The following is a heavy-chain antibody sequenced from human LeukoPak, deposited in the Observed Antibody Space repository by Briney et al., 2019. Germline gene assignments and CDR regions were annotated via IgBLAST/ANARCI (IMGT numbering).Heavy chain of an antibody. CDR3: ARAGKVDYSNYRIDY. J-gene: IGHJ4*02. Sequence: SVKVSCKVTGGTFSSHAISWVRQAPGQGLDWMGGIIPIFGTANYAQTFQGRVTITADESTSTAYMELSSLRSEDTALYYCARAGKVDYSNYRIDYWGQGTLVTVSS. D-gene: IGHD4-11*01. CDR1: GGTFSSHA. CDR2: IIPIFGTA. V-gene: IGHV1-69*13.